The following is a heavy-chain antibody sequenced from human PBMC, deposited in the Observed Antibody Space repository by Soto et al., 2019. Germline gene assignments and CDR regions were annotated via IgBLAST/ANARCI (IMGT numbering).Heavy chain of an antibody. Sequence: QVQLQASGPGLVKPSETLSLTCTVCGDSISSYYWSWIRQPPGKGLEWVWSISLTGSTIYNPALESRATISLETSKIQVSLSQRSVTVAETAMYYCASVGELPAGLDPWGRGTVVTVSS. D-gene: IGHD3-10*01. V-gene: IGHV4-59*13. CDR3: ASVGELPAGLDP. CDR2: ISLTGST. J-gene: IGHJ5*02. CDR1: GDSISSYY.